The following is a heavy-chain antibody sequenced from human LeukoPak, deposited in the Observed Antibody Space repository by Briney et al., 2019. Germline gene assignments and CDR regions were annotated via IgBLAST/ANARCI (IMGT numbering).Heavy chain of an antibody. J-gene: IGHJ4*02. CDR3: ATYRQVLLPFES. D-gene: IGHD2-8*02. CDR2: IFPSGGEI. Sequence: GGSLRLSCAASGFTFSTFAMIWVRQPPGEGLEWVSSIFPSGGEIHYADSVRGRFTISRDNSKSTLSLQMNSLRAEDTAIYYCATYRQVLLPFESWGQGTLVTVSS. V-gene: IGHV3-23*01. CDR1: GFTFSTFA.